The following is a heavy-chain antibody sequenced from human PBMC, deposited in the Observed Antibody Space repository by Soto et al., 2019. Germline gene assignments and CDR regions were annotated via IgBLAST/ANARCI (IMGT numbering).Heavy chain of an antibody. D-gene: IGHD4-17*01. CDR1: GGSISGSSYY. CDR2: VHYSGST. V-gene: IGHV4-39*01. CDR3: ASFSGATYGDYGGGINY. J-gene: IGHJ4*02. Sequence: PSKTLSLTCTVSGGSISGSSYYWGCMRQPPGEGLECIGSVHYSGSTDYNPSLKSRVTISVDTSKNQFSLKLTSVTAADTAVYFCASFSGATYGDYGGGINYWGQGTLVTVSS.